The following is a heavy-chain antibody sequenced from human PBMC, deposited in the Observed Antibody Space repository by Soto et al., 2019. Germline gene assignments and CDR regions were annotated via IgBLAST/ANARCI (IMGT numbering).Heavy chain of an antibody. Sequence: QVQLVQSGAEVKEPGSSVKVSCKSSGATFSNYVVAWVRQAPGQGLEGMGGIIPVFGKVDYAQKFQGRVTIGADESASAVYMELSSLTPDDTAVYYCARGEIEYRGGHWYRGNLGLDVWGPGTTVTVSS. CDR2: IIPVFGKV. D-gene: IGHD2-21*02. CDR3: ARGEIEYRGGHWYRGNLGLDV. V-gene: IGHV1-69*01. CDR1: GATFSNYV. J-gene: IGHJ6*02.